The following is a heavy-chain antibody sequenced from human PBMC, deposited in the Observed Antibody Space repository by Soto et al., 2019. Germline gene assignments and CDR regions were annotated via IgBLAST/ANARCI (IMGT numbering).Heavy chain of an antibody. Sequence: EVQLVPSGAEVKKPGESLKISCKGSGYIFHNYWIGWVRQMPGKGLEWMVIIYPGDYDIKYNPCCQGQVTISADKSISTTYLQWSSLEASDTAMYYCARQRYFDHWGQGTVVTVSS. CDR2: IYPGDYDI. CDR1: GYIFHNYW. D-gene: IGHD3-16*02. CDR3: ARQRYFDH. V-gene: IGHV5-51*01. J-gene: IGHJ4*02.